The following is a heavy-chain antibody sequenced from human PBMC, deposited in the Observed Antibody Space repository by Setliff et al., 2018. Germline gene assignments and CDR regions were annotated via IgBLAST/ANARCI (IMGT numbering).Heavy chain of an antibody. CDR2: YRGGIT. CDR1: GDSMSNFF. D-gene: IGHD2-15*01. Sequence: SETLSLTCSVAGDSMSNFFWSWIRQPPGKGLEWIGYYRGGITNYSPSLRSRVTMSADRSRNQFSLNLNSVTAADTAIYYCARGLNSVSWTFTYWGQGTLVTVSS. CDR3: ARGLNSVSWTFTY. V-gene: IGHV4-4*08. J-gene: IGHJ4*02.